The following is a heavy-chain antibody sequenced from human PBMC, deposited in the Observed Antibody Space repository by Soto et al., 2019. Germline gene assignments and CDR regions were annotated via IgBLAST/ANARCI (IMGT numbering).Heavy chain of an antibody. CDR2: IIPIFGTA. Sequence: SGKVSCKASGGTFSSYAISWVRQAPGQWLEWMGGIIPIFGTANYAQKFQGRVTITADKSTSTAYMELSSLTSEDTAVYYCASRIVVVVAATADYYYGMAVWVQGTTVTV. V-gene: IGHV1-69*06. CDR3: ASRIVVVVAATADYYYGMAV. D-gene: IGHD2-15*01. J-gene: IGHJ6*02. CDR1: GGTFSSYA.